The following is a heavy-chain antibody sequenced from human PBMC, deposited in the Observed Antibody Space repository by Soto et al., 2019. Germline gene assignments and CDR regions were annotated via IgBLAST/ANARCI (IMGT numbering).Heavy chain of an antibody. D-gene: IGHD5-18*01. J-gene: IGHJ4*02. CDR3: VKGVYSYGSDFFDY. Sequence: QLLESGGGLVQPGESLRLSCAASGFTFTKSAMSWVRQAPGKGLEWVSTISGTGDKSFYADSVKGRFTISRDSSKSTLSLQMNSLRDDDTAVYYCVKGVYSYGSDFFDYWGQGTPVTVSS. CDR2: ISGTGDKS. CDR1: GFTFTKSA. V-gene: IGHV3-23*01.